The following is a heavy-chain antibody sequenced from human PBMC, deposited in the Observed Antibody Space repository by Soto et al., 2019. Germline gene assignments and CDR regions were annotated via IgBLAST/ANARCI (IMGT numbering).Heavy chain of an antibody. CDR3: ARWPQLEPRFDY. Sequence: QVQLQESGPGLVKPSQTLSLTCTVSGGSISSGGYYWSWIRQHPGKGLEWIGYIYYSGSTYYNPHLKSRVPISVNXSKNQFSLKLSSVTAADTAVYYCARWPQLEPRFDYWGQGTLVTVSS. D-gene: IGHD1-1*01. V-gene: IGHV4-31*03. CDR2: IYYSGST. CDR1: GGSISSGGYY. J-gene: IGHJ4*02.